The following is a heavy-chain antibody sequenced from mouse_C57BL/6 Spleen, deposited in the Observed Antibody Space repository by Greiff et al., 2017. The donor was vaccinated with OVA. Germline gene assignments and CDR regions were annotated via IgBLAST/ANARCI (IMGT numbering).Heavy chain of an antibody. CDR1: GYTFTSYW. Sequence: VKLQQPGAELVMPGASVKLSCKASGYTFTSYWMHWVKQRPGQGLEWIGEIDPSDSYTNYNQKFKGKSTLTVDKSSSTAYMQLSSLTSEDSAVYYCARNGYYVHFDVWGTGTTVTVSS. CDR2: IDPSDSYT. V-gene: IGHV1-69*01. CDR3: ARNGYYVHFDV. D-gene: IGHD2-3*01. J-gene: IGHJ1*03.